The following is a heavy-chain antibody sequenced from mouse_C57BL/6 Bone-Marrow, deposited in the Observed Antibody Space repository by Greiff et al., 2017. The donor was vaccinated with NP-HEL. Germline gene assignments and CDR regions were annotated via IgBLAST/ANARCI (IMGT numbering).Heavy chain of an antibody. D-gene: IGHD6-1*01. Sequence: VMLVESGAELARPGASVKLSCKASGYTFTSYGISWVKQRTGQGLEWIGEIYPRSGNTYYNEKFKGKATLTADKSSSTAYMELRSLTSEDSAVYFCARGPLFAYWGQGTLVTVSA. J-gene: IGHJ3*01. CDR3: ARGPLFAY. V-gene: IGHV1-81*01. CDR1: GYTFTSYG. CDR2: IYPRSGNT.